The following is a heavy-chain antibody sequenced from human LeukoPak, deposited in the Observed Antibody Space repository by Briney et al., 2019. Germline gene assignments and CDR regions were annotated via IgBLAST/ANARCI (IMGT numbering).Heavy chain of an antibody. CDR2: IYYSGSI. D-gene: IGHD3-10*01. CDR3: ARDPGYYPDY. V-gene: IGHV4-31*03. CDR1: GGSISSGGYY. Sequence: SSETLSLTCTVSGGSISSGGYYWSWIRQHPGKGLEWIGYIYYSGSIYYNPSLKSRVTISVDTSNNQFSLKLSSVTAADTAVYYCARDPGYYPDYWGQGTLVTVSS. J-gene: IGHJ4*02.